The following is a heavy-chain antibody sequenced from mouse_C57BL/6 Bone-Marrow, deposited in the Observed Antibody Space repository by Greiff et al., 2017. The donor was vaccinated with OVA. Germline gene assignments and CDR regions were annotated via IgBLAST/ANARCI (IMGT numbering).Heavy chain of an antibody. CDR3: ARGNYDGAMDY. CDR1: GYTFTSYG. J-gene: IGHJ4*01. V-gene: IGHV1-81*01. CDR2: IYPRSGNT. D-gene: IGHD2-1*01. Sequence: QVQLNESGAELARPGASVKLSCKASGYTFTSYGISWVKQRTGQGLEWIGEIYPRSGNTYYNEKFKGKATLTADKSSSTAYMELRSLTSEDSAVYFCARGNYDGAMDYWGQGTSVTVSS.